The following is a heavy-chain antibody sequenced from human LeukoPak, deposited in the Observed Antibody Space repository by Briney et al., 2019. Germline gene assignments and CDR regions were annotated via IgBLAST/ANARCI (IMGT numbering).Heavy chain of an antibody. CDR2: ISGSGGGT. V-gene: IGHV3-23*01. CDR1: GFTFSNAW. D-gene: IGHD6-25*01. J-gene: IGHJ4*02. Sequence: GGSLRLSCAGSGFTFSNAWMTWVRQAPGKGLAWVSAISGSGGGTYYADSVKGRFTISRDNSKNTLYLQMNSLRAEDTAIYYCARLVAAGAFDYWGQGTLVTVSS. CDR3: ARLVAAGAFDY.